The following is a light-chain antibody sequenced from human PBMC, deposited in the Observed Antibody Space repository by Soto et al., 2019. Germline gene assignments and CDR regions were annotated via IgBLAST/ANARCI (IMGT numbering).Light chain of an antibody. Sequence: DIQMTQSPSTLSAFVGDRVTITCRASQSISSWLAWYQQKPGKAPKLLIYKASTLKSGVPSRFSGSGSGTEITLTISSLQPDDFATYYCQQYMSYSFGQGTKVDIK. CDR3: QQYMSYS. CDR2: KAS. V-gene: IGKV1-5*03. CDR1: QSISSW. J-gene: IGKJ1*01.